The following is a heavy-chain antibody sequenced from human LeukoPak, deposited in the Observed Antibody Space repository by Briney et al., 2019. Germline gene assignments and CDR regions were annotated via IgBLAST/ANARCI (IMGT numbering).Heavy chain of an antibody. CDR1: GFTFSSYG. CDR3: ARAFSSGWYDCLDY. D-gene: IGHD6-19*01. V-gene: IGHV3-33*01. CDR2: IWYDGSNK. J-gene: IGHJ4*02. Sequence: GRSLRLSCAASGFTFSSYGMHWVRQAPGKGLEWVAVIWYDGSNKYYADSVKGRFTISRDNSKNTLYLQMNSPRAEDTAVYYCARAFSSGWYDCLDYWGQGTLVTVSS.